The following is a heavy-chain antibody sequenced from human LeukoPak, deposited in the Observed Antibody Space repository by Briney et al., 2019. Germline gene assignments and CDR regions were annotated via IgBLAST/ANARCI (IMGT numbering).Heavy chain of an antibody. Sequence: SETLSLTCAVYGGSFSGYYWSWIRQPPGKGLEWIGSIYYSGSTYYNPSLKSRVTISVDTSKNQFSLKLSSVTAADTAVYYCARDHDDYVWGSYRYPYYFDYWGQGTLVTVSS. D-gene: IGHD3-16*02. CDR3: ARDHDDYVWGSYRYPYYFDY. J-gene: IGHJ4*02. CDR1: GGSFSGYY. V-gene: IGHV4-34*01. CDR2: IYYSGST.